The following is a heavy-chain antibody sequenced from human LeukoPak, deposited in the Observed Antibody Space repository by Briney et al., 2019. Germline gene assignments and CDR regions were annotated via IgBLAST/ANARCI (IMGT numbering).Heavy chain of an antibody. D-gene: IGHD3-10*02. Sequence: PGGSLRLSCAASGFTFSSYGMHWVRQAPGKGLEWVLYISSSGSTIYYADSVKGRFTISRDNAKNSLYLQMNSLRAEDTAVYYCAELGITMIGGVWGKGTTVTISS. V-gene: IGHV3-48*03. CDR3: AELGITMIGGV. J-gene: IGHJ6*04. CDR1: GFTFSSYG. CDR2: ISSSGSTI.